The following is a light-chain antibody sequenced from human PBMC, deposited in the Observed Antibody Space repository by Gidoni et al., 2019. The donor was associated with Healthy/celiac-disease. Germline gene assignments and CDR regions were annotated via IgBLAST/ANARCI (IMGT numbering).Light chain of an antibody. Sequence: EIVMTQSPATLSVFPGERATLSCRARQSVSSNLAWYQQKPGQAPRLLIYGASTRATGIPARFSGSGSGTEFTLTISSLQSEDFAVYYCQQYNNWPTWTFGQGTKVEIK. CDR1: QSVSSN. CDR2: GAS. CDR3: QQYNNWPTWT. J-gene: IGKJ1*01. V-gene: IGKV3-15*01.